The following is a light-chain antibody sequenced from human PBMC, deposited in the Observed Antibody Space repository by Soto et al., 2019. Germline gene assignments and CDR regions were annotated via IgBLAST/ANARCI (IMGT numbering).Light chain of an antibody. Sequence: QSVLTQPPSVSGAPGQRVTISCTGGSSNIGAGYDVHWYQQLPGTAPKLLIYGNSNRPSGVPDRFSGSKSGTSASLAITGLQAEDEADYYCQSYDNSLGGYVLFGGGTKVTVL. CDR1: SSNIGAGYD. V-gene: IGLV1-40*01. CDR2: GNS. CDR3: QSYDNSLGGYVL. J-gene: IGLJ2*01.